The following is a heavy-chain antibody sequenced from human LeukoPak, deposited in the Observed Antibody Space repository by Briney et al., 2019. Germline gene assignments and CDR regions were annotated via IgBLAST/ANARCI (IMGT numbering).Heavy chain of an antibody. D-gene: IGHD3-3*01. J-gene: IGHJ5*02. CDR2: IRYDGSNK. CDR1: GFTFSSYG. Sequence: GGSLRLSCAASGFTFSSYGMHWVRQAPGKGLEWVAFIRYDGSNKYYADSVKGRFTISRDNSKNTLYLQMNSLRAEDTAVYYCAKDRLAIFGVVITWGQGTLVTVSS. V-gene: IGHV3-30*02. CDR3: AKDRLAIFGVVIT.